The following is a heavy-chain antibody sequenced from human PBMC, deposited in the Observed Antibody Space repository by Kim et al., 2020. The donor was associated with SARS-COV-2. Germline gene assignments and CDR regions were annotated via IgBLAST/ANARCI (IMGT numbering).Heavy chain of an antibody. V-gene: IGHV3-21*01. CDR3: ARDGEGY. J-gene: IGHJ4*02. Sequence: YADSVEGRFTISRDNAKNSVYLQMRSLTAEDTAVYYCARDGEGYWGQGTLVTVSS. D-gene: IGHD3-3*01.